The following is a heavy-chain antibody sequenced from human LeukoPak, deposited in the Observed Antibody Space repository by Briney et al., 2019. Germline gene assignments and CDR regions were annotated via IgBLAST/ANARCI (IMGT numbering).Heavy chain of an antibody. CDR3: AREGVTGSWGPDY. Sequence: GGSLRLSCAASGFTFSSFSMNWVRQAPGKGLEWVSSISRSSTYIYFADSLKGRFTISRDNAKNSLDLQMNSLRAEDTAVYYCAREGVTGSWGPDYWGQGTLVTVSS. J-gene: IGHJ4*02. CDR1: GFTFSSFS. D-gene: IGHD3-9*01. V-gene: IGHV3-21*01. CDR2: ISRSSTYI.